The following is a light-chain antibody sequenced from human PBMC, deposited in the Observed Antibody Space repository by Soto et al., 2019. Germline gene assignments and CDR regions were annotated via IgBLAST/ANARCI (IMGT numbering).Light chain of an antibody. Sequence: QSALTQPPSASGTPGQTVTISCTGTSSDVGGYKDVSWYQHHPGNAPKLMIYEVSKRPAVVPDRFSGSKSANTASLTVSGRQAEDAADYYGSSYADRHNVVFGGGTKLTVL. CDR2: EVS. V-gene: IGLV2-8*01. CDR3: SSYADRHNVV. CDR1: SSDVGGYKD. J-gene: IGLJ2*01.